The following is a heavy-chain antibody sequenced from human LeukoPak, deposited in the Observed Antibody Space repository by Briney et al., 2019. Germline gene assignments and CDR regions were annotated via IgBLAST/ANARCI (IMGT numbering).Heavy chain of an antibody. CDR1: GYTFSAYY. Sequence: ASVKVSCKASGYTFSAYYMHWVREAPGQGLEWMGWINPNSGGTDYAQKFQGRVTMTRDTSISTAYMELSRLRSDDTDVYYCARGIHDNWGSCRPDPTDYWGQGTLVTVSS. V-gene: IGHV1-2*02. D-gene: IGHD7-27*01. J-gene: IGHJ4*02. CDR3: ARGIHDNWGSCRPDPTDY. CDR2: INPNSGGT.